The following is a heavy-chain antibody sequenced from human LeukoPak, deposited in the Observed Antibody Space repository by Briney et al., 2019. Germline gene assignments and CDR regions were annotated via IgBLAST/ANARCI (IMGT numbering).Heavy chain of an antibody. CDR1: GGTFSSYA. CDR2: IIPIFGTA. D-gene: IGHD3-10*01. CDR3: ARAGFGEFMYYYYYMDV. V-gene: IGHV1-69*01. J-gene: IGHJ6*03. Sequence: GSPVKVSRKASGGTFSSYAISWVRQAPGQGLEWMGGIIPIFGTANYAQKFQGRVTITADESTSTAYMELSSLRSEDTAVYYCARAGFGEFMYYYYYMDVWGKGTTVTISS.